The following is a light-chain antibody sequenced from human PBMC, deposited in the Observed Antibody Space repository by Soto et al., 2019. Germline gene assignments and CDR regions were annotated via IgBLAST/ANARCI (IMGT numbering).Light chain of an antibody. V-gene: IGLV2-8*01. J-gene: IGLJ3*02. CDR1: SSDVGGYNY. CDR3: SSYAGSNICV. CDR2: EVT. Sequence: QSALTQPPSASGSPGQSVTISCTGSSSDVGGYNYVSWYQQHPGKAPKLMIYEVTKRPSGVPARFSGSRSGNTASLTVSGLQAEDEADYFCSSYAGSNICVFGAGTKLTVL.